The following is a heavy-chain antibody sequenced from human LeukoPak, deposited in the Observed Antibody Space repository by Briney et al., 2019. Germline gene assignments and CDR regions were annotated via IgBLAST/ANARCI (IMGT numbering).Heavy chain of an antibody. V-gene: IGHV3-20*04. CDR3: ARGSLRGFGELSY. CDR1: GFTFDDYG. CDR2: INWNGGST. D-gene: IGHD3-16*02. J-gene: IGHJ4*02. Sequence: GGSLRLSCAASGFTFDDYGMSWVHQAPGKGLEWVSGINWNGGSTGYADSVKGRFTISRDNPKNTLYLQMNSLRAEDTAVYYCARGSLRGFGELSYWGQGTLITVSS.